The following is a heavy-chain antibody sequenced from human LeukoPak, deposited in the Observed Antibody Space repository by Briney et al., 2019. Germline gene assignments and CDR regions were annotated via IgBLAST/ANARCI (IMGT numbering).Heavy chain of an antibody. V-gene: IGHV3-7*01. CDR2: INQDGSEK. D-gene: IGHD6-13*01. J-gene: IGHJ4*02. Sequence: GGSLRLSCVGSGFTFRTYWMNWVRQAPGKGLEWVANINQDGSEKYYVDSVKGRFTISRDNAKSSLYLQMNSLRAEDTAEYYCARYLIAADYWGQGTLVTVSS. CDR3: ARYLIAADY. CDR1: GFTFRTYW.